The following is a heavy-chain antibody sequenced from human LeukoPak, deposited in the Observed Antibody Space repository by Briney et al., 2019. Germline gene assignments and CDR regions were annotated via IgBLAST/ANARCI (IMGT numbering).Heavy chain of an antibody. V-gene: IGHV3-30*02. D-gene: IGHD3-22*01. CDR3: ARENYYESTSKFDY. CDR1: GFTFSSYG. CDR2: IRYDGSNK. Sequence: PGGSLRLSCAASGFTFSSYGMHWVRQAPGKGLEWVAFIRYDGSNKYYADSVKGRFTISRDNAKNSLYLQMNSLRAEDTAVYYCARENYYESTSKFDYWGQGTLVTVSS. J-gene: IGHJ4*02.